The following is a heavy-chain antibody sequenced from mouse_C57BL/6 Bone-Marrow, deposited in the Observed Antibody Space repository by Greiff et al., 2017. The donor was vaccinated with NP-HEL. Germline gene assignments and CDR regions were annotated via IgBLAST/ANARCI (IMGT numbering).Heavy chain of an antibody. V-gene: IGHV5-4*03. Sequence: EVMLVESGGGLVKPGGSLKLSCAASGFTFSSYAMSWVRQTPETRLEWVATISDGGSYTYSPDNVKGRFTISRDNAKNNLYLQMSHLKSEDTAMYYCARVTVVKEFYFDYWGQGTTLTVSS. J-gene: IGHJ2*01. D-gene: IGHD1-1*01. CDR3: ARVTVVKEFYFDY. CDR2: ISDGGSYT. CDR1: GFTFSSYA.